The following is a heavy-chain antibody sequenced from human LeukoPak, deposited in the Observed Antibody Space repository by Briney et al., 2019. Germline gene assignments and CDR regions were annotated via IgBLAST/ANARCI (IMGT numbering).Heavy chain of an antibody. V-gene: IGHV1-8*01. CDR2: IHPRSGYS. CDR3: ARMTSGMRYNWFDP. CDR1: GYTFTDYD. Sequence: ASVKVSCKTSGYTFTDYDVHWVRQAPGQGLEWMGYIHPRSGYSESAQRFQGRLSMTRDVSTDTAYMELSTLTSDDTAVYYCARMTSGMRYNWFDPWGQGTLIIVSS. D-gene: IGHD2-2*01. J-gene: IGHJ5*02.